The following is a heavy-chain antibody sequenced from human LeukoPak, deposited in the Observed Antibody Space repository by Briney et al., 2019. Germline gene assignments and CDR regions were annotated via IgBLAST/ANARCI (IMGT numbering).Heavy chain of an antibody. D-gene: IGHD6-19*01. CDR3: AKNGYNSGWRDAFDF. J-gene: IGHJ3*01. V-gene: IGHV3-66*01. Sequence: GGSLRLSCAASGFTVSSNYMSWVRQAPGKGLEWVSVIYSGGSTYYADSVKGRFTISRDNSKNTVYLQMNSLRAEDTAVYYCAKNGYNSGWRDAFDFWGQGTMVTVSS. CDR1: GFTVSSNY. CDR2: IYSGGST.